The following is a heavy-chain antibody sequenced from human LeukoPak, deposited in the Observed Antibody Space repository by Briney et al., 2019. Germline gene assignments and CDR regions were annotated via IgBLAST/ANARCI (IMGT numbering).Heavy chain of an antibody. CDR1: GFTLSTYA. CDR2: ISGSGGST. J-gene: IGHJ4*02. V-gene: IGHV3-23*01. Sequence: GSLRLSCAASGFTLSTYAMSWVRQAPGKGLEWVSTISGSGGSTYYADSVKGRFTISRDNSKNTLYLQMNSLRAEDTAVYYCAKRSIRLRGAVNYWGQGTLVTVSS. CDR3: AKRSIRLRGAVNY. D-gene: IGHD3-10*01.